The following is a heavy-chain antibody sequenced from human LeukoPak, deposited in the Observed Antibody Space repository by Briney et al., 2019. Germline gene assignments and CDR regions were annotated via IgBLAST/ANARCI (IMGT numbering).Heavy chain of an antibody. Sequence: GGSLRLSCADSGFTFSNYSMSWVRQAPGKGLEWVSVIYSGGSTYYADSVKGRFTISRDNAKNTLYQQRNSLRDEDTALYYCVRPVGFAPPNFDCWGQGTLVTVSS. J-gene: IGHJ4*02. CDR2: IYSGGST. CDR1: GFTFSNYS. CDR3: VRPVGFAPPNFDC. V-gene: IGHV3-53*01. D-gene: IGHD1-26*01.